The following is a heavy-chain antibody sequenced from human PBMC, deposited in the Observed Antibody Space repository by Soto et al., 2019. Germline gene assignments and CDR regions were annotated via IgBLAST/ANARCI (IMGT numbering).Heavy chain of an antibody. J-gene: IGHJ6*02. CDR2: VNGDGTTT. D-gene: IGHD5-18*01. CDR3: ARGIPGHYAVGV. Sequence: EVQLVESGGGLVQPGGSLRLSCAASGFTFNSYWMHWVRQAPGKGLVWVSRVNGDGTTTNYADSVKGRFAIYRDNAKNTLYLQVDSLRDDDTAVYFCARGIPGHYAVGVWGQGTTVTVSS. CDR1: GFTFNSYW. V-gene: IGHV3-74*01.